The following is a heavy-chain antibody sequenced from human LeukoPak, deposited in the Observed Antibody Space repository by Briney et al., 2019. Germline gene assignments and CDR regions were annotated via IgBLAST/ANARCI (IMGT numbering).Heavy chain of an antibody. D-gene: IGHD5-24*01. J-gene: IGHJ6*02. CDR2: IKEDGSEI. CDR1: GFTFSNYD. V-gene: IGHV3-7*01. CDR3: ARDLTPLIQLRLRSVDYHYGMDV. Sequence: GGSLRLSCAASGFTFSNYDMNWVRQAPGKGLEWVANIKEDGSEIYYVDVVKGRFTISRDNANNSLYLQMNSLGAEDTAVYYCARDLTPLIQLRLRSVDYHYGMDVWGQGTKVTVSS.